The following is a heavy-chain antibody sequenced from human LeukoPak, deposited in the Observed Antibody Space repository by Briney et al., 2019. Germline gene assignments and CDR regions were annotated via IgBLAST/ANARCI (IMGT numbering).Heavy chain of an antibody. CDR1: GFTFSSYG. CDR3: AKDEYYGSGSYDTPFDY. D-gene: IGHD3-10*01. V-gene: IGHV3-30*18. Sequence: GGSLRLSCAASGFTFSSYGMHWVRQAPGKGLDWVAVISYDGSNKYYADSVKGRFTISRDNSKNTLYLQMNSLRAEDTAVYYCAKDEYYGSGSYDTPFDYWGQGTLVTVSS. CDR2: ISYDGSNK. J-gene: IGHJ4*02.